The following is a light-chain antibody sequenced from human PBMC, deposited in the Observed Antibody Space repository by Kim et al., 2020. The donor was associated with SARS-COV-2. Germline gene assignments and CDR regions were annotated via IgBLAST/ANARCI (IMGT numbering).Light chain of an antibody. CDR3: QQYGVSQT. J-gene: IGKJ1*01. CDR1: QSVSSTY. Sequence: EIVLTQSPGTLSLSPGKRATLSCRASQSVSSTYLAWYQQKPGQPPRLLIYGASNRATGIPDRFSGSGSGTDFTLTISRLEPEDFAVYYCQQYGVSQTFGQVTKVDIK. V-gene: IGKV3-20*01. CDR2: GAS.